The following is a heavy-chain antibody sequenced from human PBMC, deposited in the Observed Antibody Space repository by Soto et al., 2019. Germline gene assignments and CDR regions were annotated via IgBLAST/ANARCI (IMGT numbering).Heavy chain of an antibody. J-gene: IGHJ4*02. CDR1: GFTFSSYG. Sequence: TGGSLRLSCAASGFTFSSYGMHWVRQAPGKGLEWVAVISYDGSNKYYADSVKGRFTISRDNSKNTLYLQMNSLRAEDTAVYYCAKTQLEFTVGGVDYWGQGTLVTVSS. D-gene: IGHD1-1*01. CDR2: ISYDGSNK. CDR3: AKTQLEFTVGGVDY. V-gene: IGHV3-30*18.